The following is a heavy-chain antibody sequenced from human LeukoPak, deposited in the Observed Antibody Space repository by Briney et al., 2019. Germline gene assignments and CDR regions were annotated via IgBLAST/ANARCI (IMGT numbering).Heavy chain of an antibody. D-gene: IGHD2/OR15-2a*01. CDR2: ISGSGGST. CDR3: ARGRKDSSTYYYDY. CDR1: GFTFSSYA. V-gene: IGHV3-23*01. J-gene: IGHJ4*02. Sequence: GGSLRLSCAASGFTFSSYAMSWVRQAPGKGLEWVSAISGSGGSTYYADSVKGRFTISRDSAKNSLYLQMSSLRAEDTAVYYCARGRKDSSTYYYDYWGQGTLVTVSS.